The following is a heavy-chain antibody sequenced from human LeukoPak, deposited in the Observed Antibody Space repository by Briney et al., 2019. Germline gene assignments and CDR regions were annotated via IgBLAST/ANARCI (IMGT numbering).Heavy chain of an antibody. Sequence: SETLSLTCTVSGGSISSYYWSWIRQPPGKGLEWIGYIYYSGSTNYNPSLKSRVTISVDTSKNQFSLKLSSVTAADTAVYYCASLSGTHWSAFAIWGQGTMVTVSS. V-gene: IGHV4-59*01. CDR3: ASLSGTHWSAFAI. J-gene: IGHJ3*02. CDR2: IYYSGST. CDR1: GGSISSYY. D-gene: IGHD1-26*01.